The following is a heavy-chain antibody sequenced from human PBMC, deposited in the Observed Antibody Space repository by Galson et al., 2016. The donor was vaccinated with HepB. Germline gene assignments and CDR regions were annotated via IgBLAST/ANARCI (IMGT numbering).Heavy chain of an antibody. Sequence: SLRLSCAASGSTFSSYEMNWVRQAPGKGLEWLSYISSGGGTIYYAGSVKGRFTISSDNAKNSLYLQMSSLRADDTAVYYCASAPGAFYYYYAMDVWGQGTTVTVSS. CDR1: GSTFSSYE. V-gene: IGHV3-48*03. CDR3: ASAPGAFYYYYAMDV. J-gene: IGHJ6*02. CDR2: ISSGGGTI.